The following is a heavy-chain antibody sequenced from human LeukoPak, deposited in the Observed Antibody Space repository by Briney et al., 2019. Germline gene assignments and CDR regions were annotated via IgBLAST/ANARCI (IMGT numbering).Heavy chain of an antibody. D-gene: IGHD3-9*01. CDR3: ARGYYDILTGFRPEDY. CDR2: IYYSGST. V-gene: IGHV4-39*01. J-gene: IGHJ4*02. Sequence: SSETLSLTCTVSGGSISSSSYYWGWIRQPPGEGLEWIGSIYYSGSTYYNPSLKSRVTISVDTSKNQFSLKLSSVTAADTAVYYCARGYYDILTGFRPEDYWGQGTLVTVSS. CDR1: GGSISSSSYY.